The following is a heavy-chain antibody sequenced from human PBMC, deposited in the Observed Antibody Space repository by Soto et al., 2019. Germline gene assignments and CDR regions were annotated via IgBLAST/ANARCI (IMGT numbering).Heavy chain of an antibody. Sequence: QEQLVQSGAEVKKPGASVKVSCKASGYTFSNFYIHWVRQAPGQGLEWMGIINPSGGSTSYAQKFQGRVTRTRDTSTSTVYMELSSLRSADTAVHYCARADYYGSSGYHLDYWGQGTLVTVSS. D-gene: IGHD3-22*01. CDR3: ARADYYGSSGYHLDY. CDR1: GYTFSNFY. CDR2: INPSGGST. V-gene: IGHV1-46*01. J-gene: IGHJ4*02.